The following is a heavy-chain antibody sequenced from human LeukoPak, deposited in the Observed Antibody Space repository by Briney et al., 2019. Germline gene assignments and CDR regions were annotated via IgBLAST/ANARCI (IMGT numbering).Heavy chain of an antibody. V-gene: IGHV4-39*07. CDR2: FYNSGST. Sequence: SETLSLTCTVSGGSISRTNYYWGWIRQPPGKGLEWIGSFYNSGSTDYNPSLKSRVTISVDTSKNQFSLKLSSVTAADTAVYYCARLVGVYGSGSYHFDYWGQGTLVTVSS. CDR3: ARLVGVYGSGSYHFDY. J-gene: IGHJ4*02. D-gene: IGHD3-10*01. CDR1: GGSISRTNYY.